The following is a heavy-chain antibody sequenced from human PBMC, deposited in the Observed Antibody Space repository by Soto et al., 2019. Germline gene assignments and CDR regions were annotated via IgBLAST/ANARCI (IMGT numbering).Heavy chain of an antibody. J-gene: IGHJ4*02. V-gene: IGHV1-69*13. Sequence: ASVKVSCKASGGTFSSYAISWVRQAPGQGLEWMGGIIPIFGTANYAQKFQGRVTITADESTSTAYMELSSLRSEATAVYSCAPNRCSCCLDYLGQVNLIAVST. D-gene: IGHD6-6*01. CDR2: IIPIFGTA. CDR1: GGTFSSYA. CDR3: APNRCSCCLDY.